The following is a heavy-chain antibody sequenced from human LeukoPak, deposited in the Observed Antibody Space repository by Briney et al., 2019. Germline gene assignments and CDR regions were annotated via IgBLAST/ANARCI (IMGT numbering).Heavy chain of an antibody. V-gene: IGHV3-21*01. Sequence: GGSLRLSCAASGFTFSNAWMSWVRQAPGKGLEWVSSISSSSSYIYYADSVKGRFTISRDNAKNSLYLQMNSLRAEDTAVYYCASQLLWFGELLRDYWGQGTLVTVSS. CDR3: ASQLLWFGELLRDY. J-gene: IGHJ4*02. D-gene: IGHD3-10*01. CDR2: ISSSSSYI. CDR1: GFTFSNAW.